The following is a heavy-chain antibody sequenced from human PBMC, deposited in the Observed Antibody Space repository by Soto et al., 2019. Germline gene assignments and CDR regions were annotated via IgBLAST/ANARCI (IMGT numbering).Heavy chain of an antibody. Sequence: ASVKVSCKASGYTFTSYYMRWVRQAPGQGLEWMGIINPSGGSTSYAQKFQGRVTMTRDTSTSTVYMELSSLRSEDTAVYYCARKNIVLVPAAHPHYYYYGMDVWGQGTTVTVSS. CDR3: ARKNIVLVPAAHPHYYYYGMDV. CDR1: GYTFTSYY. D-gene: IGHD2-2*01. CDR2: INPSGGST. J-gene: IGHJ6*02. V-gene: IGHV1-46*01.